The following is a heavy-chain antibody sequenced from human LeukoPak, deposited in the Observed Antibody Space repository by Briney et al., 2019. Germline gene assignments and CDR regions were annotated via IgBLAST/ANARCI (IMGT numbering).Heavy chain of an antibody. CDR2: ISAYNGNT. CDR3: ARGTKEDCSSSSCDWGDAFAI. CDR1: GYTFTSYG. Sequence: ASVKVSCKASGYTFTSYGISWVRQAPGQGLEWMGWISAYNGNTNYAQKLQGRVTMTTDTSTSTAYMELSSLRSEDTAVYYCARGTKEDCSSSSCDWGDAFAIWGQGTMVTVSS. J-gene: IGHJ3*02. V-gene: IGHV1-18*01. D-gene: IGHD2-2*01.